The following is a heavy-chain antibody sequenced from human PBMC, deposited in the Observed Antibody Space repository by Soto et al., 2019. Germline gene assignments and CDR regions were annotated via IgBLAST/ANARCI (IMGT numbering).Heavy chain of an antibody. CDR2: INPNNGGT. Sequence: QVQLLQSGAEVKKAGASGMVSCKASGYTFTGYYRHWVRQAPGQGLKWMGWINPNNGGTNYVQKFQGRVTMTRDTSFSTAYIELRRLTSDDTAVYYCARDLPIVGTTTWDYWGQGTLVTVSS. V-gene: IGHV1-2*02. CDR1: GYTFTGYY. D-gene: IGHD1-26*01. CDR3: ARDLPIVGTTTWDY. J-gene: IGHJ4*02.